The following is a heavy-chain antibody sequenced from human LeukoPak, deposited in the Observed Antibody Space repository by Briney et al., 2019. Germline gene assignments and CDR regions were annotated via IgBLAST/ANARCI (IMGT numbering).Heavy chain of an antibody. CDR1: GGSISSSSYY. D-gene: IGHD1-26*01. V-gene: IGHV4-39*07. CDR2: IYYSGST. CDR3: ARDGVGATWYYFDY. Sequence: SETLSLTCTVSGGSISSSSYYWGWIRQPPGKGLEWIGSIYYSGSTYYNPSLKSRVTISVDTSKNQFSLKLSSVTAAGTAVYYCARDGVGATWYYFDYWGQGTLVTVSS. J-gene: IGHJ4*02.